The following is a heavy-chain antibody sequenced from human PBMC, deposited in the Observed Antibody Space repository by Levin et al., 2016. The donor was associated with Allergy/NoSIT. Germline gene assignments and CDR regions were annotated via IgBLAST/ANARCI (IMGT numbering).Heavy chain of an antibody. J-gene: IGHJ4*02. Sequence: WIRQPPGKGLEWVSVIYSGGSTYYADSAKGRFTISRDDSKNTLWLQMNSLRAEDTAVYFCARGNPSTYYDFWNGYYTEAYFDYWGQGTLVTVSS. CDR3: ARGNPSTYYDFWNGYYTEAYFDY. V-gene: IGHV3-53*01. CDR2: IYSGGST. D-gene: IGHD3-3*01.